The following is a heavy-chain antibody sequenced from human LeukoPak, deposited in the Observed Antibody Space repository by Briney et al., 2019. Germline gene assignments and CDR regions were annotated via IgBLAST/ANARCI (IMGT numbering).Heavy chain of an antibody. Sequence: SETLSLTCTVSGASISSSPYYWGWIRQPPGKGLEWIGSIYYSGSPYYNPSLKSRVTLSVDTSNNQLSLKVSSVTAADAAVYYCARRSGYTYGSVDFGYWGQGILVTVSS. CDR2: IYYSGSP. CDR1: GASISSSPYY. CDR3: ARRSGYTYGSVDFGY. V-gene: IGHV4-39*01. J-gene: IGHJ4*02. D-gene: IGHD5-18*01.